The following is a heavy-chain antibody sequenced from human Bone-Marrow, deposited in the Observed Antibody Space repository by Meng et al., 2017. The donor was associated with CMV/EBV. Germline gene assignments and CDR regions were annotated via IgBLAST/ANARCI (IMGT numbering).Heavy chain of an antibody. CDR2: IIPIFGTA. CDR3: ASGLAVFWSGYYRRGYGMDV. CDR1: GGTFSSYA. V-gene: IGHV1-69*05. Sequence: SEKVSCKASGGTFSSYAISWVRQAPGQGLEWMGGIIPIFGTANYAQKFQGRVTITTDESTSTAYMELSSLRSEDTAVYYCASGLAVFWSGYYRRGYGMDVWGQGTTVTVSS. J-gene: IGHJ6*02. D-gene: IGHD3-3*01.